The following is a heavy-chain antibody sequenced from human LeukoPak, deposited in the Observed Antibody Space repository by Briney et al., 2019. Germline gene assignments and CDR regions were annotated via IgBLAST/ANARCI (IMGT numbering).Heavy chain of an antibody. CDR1: GGSISSGTYY. CDR2: IYTSGGT. CDR3: ASTYYDFWSGSDYFAFDY. J-gene: IGHJ4*02. D-gene: IGHD3-3*01. V-gene: IGHV4-61*02. Sequence: PSQTLSLTCTVSGGSISSGTYYWSWIRQPAGEGLEWIGRIYTSGGTNYNPSLKSRVTISVDTSKNQFSLKLSSVTAADTAVYDCASTYYDFWSGSDYFAFDYWGQGTLVTVSS.